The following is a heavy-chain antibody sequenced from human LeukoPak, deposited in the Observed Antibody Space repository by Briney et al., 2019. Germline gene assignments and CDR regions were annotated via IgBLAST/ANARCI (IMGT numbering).Heavy chain of an antibody. V-gene: IGHV3-43*01. D-gene: IGHD2-2*01. CDR1: GFTFDDYT. CDR3: AKDLEDIVVVPADY. J-gene: IGHJ4*02. CDR2: ISWDGGST. Sequence: GGSLRLSCAASGFTFDDYTMHWVRQAPGRGLEWVSLISWDGGSTYYADSVKGRFTISRDNSKNTLYLQMNSLRAEDTAVYYCAKDLEDIVVVPADYWGQGTLVTVSS.